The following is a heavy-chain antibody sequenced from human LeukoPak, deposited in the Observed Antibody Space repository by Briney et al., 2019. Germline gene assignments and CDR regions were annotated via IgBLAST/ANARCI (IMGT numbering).Heavy chain of an antibody. CDR2: IYSGDTT. Sequence: GGSLRLSCAASGFTVSTNYMSWVRQAPGKGLGRVSVIYSGDTTFYADSVRGKFTTSRDNPKNTLYLQMNSLRAEDTAVYYCASILGSSSGYYFDYWGQGTLVTVSS. V-gene: IGHV3-66*01. CDR3: ASILGSSSGYYFDY. CDR1: GFTVSTNY. J-gene: IGHJ4*02. D-gene: IGHD3-10*01.